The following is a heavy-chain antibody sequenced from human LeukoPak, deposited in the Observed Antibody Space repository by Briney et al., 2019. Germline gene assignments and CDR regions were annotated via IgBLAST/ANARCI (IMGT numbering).Heavy chain of an antibody. V-gene: IGHV4-39*01. CDR2: IYYSGST. CDR3: ARRPSYGDSEAFDY. CDR1: GGSISSSSYY. Sequence: SETLSLTCTVSGGSISSSSYYWGWIRQPPGKGLEWIGSIYYSGSTYYNPSLKSRVTISVDTSKNRFSLKLSSVTAADTAVYYCARRPSYGDSEAFDYWGQGTLVTVSS. D-gene: IGHD4-17*01. J-gene: IGHJ4*02.